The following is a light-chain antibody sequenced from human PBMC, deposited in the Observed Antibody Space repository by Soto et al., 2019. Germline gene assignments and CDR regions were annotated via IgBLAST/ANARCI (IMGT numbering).Light chain of an antibody. Sequence: QSALTQPASVSGSPGQSITISCTGTSSDVGGYNYVSWYQQHPGKAPKLMIYEVRNRPSGISNRFSGSKSGNTASLTISGLQAEDEADYDCTSYTSSSPYVFGTGTKLTVL. CDR2: EVR. V-gene: IGLV2-14*01. J-gene: IGLJ1*01. CDR3: TSYTSSSPYV. CDR1: SSDVGGYNY.